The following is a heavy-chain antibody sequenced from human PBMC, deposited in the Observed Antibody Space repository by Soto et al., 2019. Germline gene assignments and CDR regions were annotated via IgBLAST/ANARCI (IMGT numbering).Heavy chain of an antibody. CDR2: IYSSGST. D-gene: IGHD5-12*01. CDR1: GDSISGFH. CDR3: ARDLGGYSWFDP. Sequence: QVQLQESGPRLVKPSETLSLTCTVSGDSISGFHLHWIRQPPGKGLQWIGYIYSSGSTMYNPPLKSSSTMFVDTSQNPFSLKLNSVTAADTAVYYCARDLGGYSWFDPWGQGTLVTVSS. J-gene: IGHJ5*02. V-gene: IGHV4-59*01.